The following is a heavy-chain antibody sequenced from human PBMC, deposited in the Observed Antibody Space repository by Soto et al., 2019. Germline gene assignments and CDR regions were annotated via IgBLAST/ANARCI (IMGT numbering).Heavy chain of an antibody. Sequence: QVQLVQSGAEVKKPGASVKVSCKASGGTFSSYAISRVRQAPGQGLEWMGGIIPIFGTADYAQKFQGRVTITADESTRTAYMGLSSLRSEDTAVYFCAKLGTPYYSGGWGCWLDPWRQGTLVTVPS. CDR2: IIPIFGTA. J-gene: IGHJ5*02. CDR3: AKLGTPYYSGGWGCWLDP. V-gene: IGHV1-69*01. D-gene: IGHD6-25*01. CDR1: GGTFSSYA.